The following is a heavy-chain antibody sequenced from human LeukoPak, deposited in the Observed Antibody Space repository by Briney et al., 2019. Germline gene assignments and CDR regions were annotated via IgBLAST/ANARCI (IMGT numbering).Heavy chain of an antibody. CDR3: ARRNDSSGYFDY. J-gene: IGHJ4*02. D-gene: IGHD6-25*01. CDR1: GGSFSGYY. Sequence: NTSETLSLTCAVYGGSFSGYYWSWIRQPPGKGLEWIGEINHSGSTNYNPSLKSRVTISVDTSKNQSSLKLSSVTAADTAVYYCARRNDSSGYFDYWGQGTLVTVSS. V-gene: IGHV4-34*01. CDR2: INHSGST.